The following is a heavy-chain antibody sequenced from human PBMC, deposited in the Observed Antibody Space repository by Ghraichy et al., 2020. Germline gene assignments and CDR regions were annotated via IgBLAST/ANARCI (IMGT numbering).Heavy chain of an antibody. CDR3: ARDLREVDSWVYYYGMDV. CDR1: GFTFSSYA. V-gene: IGHV3-30*04. J-gene: IGHJ6*02. CDR2: ISYDGSNK. D-gene: IGHD3/OR15-3a*01. Sequence: GGSLRLSCAASGFTFSSYAMHWVRQAPGKGLEWVAVISYDGSNKYYADSVKGRFTISRDNSKNTLYLQMNSLRAEDTAVYYCARDLREVDSWVYYYGMDVWGQGTTVTVSS.